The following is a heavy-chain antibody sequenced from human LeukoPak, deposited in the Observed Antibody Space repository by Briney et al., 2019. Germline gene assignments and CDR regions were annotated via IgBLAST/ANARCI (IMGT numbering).Heavy chain of an antibody. J-gene: IGHJ4*02. D-gene: IGHD5-18*01. CDR2: ISYDGSNK. V-gene: IGHV3-30-3*01. CDR1: GFTFSSYT. CDR3: ARWYSYGFEVDYFDY. Sequence: GGSLRLSCAASGFTFSSYTMNWVRQAPGKGLEWVAVISYDGSNKYYADSVKGRFTISRDNSKNTLYLQMNSLRAEDTAVYYCARWYSYGFEVDYFDYWGQGTLVTVSS.